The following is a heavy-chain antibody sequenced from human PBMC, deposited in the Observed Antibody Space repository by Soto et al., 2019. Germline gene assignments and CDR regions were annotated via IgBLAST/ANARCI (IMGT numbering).Heavy chain of an antibody. CDR1: GGSFSDYD. CDR3: AREGRYYASGRFWWFDP. J-gene: IGHJ5*02. D-gene: IGHD3-10*01. CDR2: INHSGST. V-gene: IGHV4-34*01. Sequence: QVQLQQWGAGLLKPSETLSLTCAVYGGSFSDYDWSWIRQPPGKGLEWIGEINHSGSTNYNPSLKSRVTISVDTSKNQFSLKLSSVTAADTAVYYCAREGRYYASGRFWWFDPWGQGTLVTVSS.